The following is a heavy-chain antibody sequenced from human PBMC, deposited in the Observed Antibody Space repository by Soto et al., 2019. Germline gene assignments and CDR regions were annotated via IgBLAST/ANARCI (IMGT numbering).Heavy chain of an antibody. V-gene: IGHV1-2*02. J-gene: IGHJ6*02. CDR1: GYTFTGYY. CDR2: INPNSGGT. D-gene: IGHD2-2*02. Sequence: ASVKVSCKASGYTFTGYYMHWVRQAPGQGLEWMGWINPNSGGTNYAQKFQGRVTMTRDTSISTAYMELSRLRSDDTAVYYCAREKTTLGYCSSTSCYILGYYYYGMDVWGQGTTV. CDR3: AREKTTLGYCSSTSCYILGYYYYGMDV.